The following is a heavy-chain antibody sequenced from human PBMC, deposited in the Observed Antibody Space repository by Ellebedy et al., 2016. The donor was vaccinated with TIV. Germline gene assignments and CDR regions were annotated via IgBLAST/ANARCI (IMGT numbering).Heavy chain of an antibody. J-gene: IGHJ6*02. CDR2: IYYSGST. V-gene: IGHV4-39*01. D-gene: IGHD2-15*01. CDR1: GGSISSSSYY. Sequence: GSLRLSCTVSGGSISSSSYYWGWIRQPPGKGLEWIGSIYYSGSTYYNPSLKSRVTISVDTSKNQFSLKLSSVTAADTAVYYCARRPRLSGSQRKSYYGVDVWGHGTTVTVSS. CDR3: ARRPRLSGSQRKSYYGVDV.